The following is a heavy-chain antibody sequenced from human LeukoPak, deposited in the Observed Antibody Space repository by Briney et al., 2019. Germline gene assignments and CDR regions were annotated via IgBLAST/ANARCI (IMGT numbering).Heavy chain of an antibody. CDR1: GFTFSSYG. D-gene: IGHD4-17*01. V-gene: IGHV3-33*01. Sequence: PGGSLRLSCAASGFTFSSYGMHWVRQAPGKGLEWVAVIWYDGSNKYYADSVKGRFTISRDNSKNTLYLQMNSLRAEDMAVYYCARDTSDYGLDYWGQGTLVTVSS. J-gene: IGHJ4*02. CDR3: ARDTSDYGLDY. CDR2: IWYDGSNK.